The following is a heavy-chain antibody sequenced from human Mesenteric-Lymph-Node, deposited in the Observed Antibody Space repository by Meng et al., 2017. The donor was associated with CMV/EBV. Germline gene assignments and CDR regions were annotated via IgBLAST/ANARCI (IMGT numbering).Heavy chain of an antibody. CDR2: IFSSGST. CDR1: GASVSSGNYY. D-gene: IGHD2-2*02. V-gene: IGHV4-61*01. Sequence: TLSLTCSVSGASVSSGNYYWNWIRQSPGKGLEWIGYIFSSGSTTYNPSLRSRVTISLDKSENQLSLRLTSLTPADTAVYYCARGLYFSWGQGTLVTVS. J-gene: IGHJ5*02. CDR3: ARGLYFS.